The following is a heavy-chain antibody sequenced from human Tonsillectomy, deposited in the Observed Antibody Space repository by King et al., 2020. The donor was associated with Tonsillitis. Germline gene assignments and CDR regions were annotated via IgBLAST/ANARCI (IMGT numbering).Heavy chain of an antibody. CDR1: GFTFSNYG. CDR2: IRYDGSNK. J-gene: IGHJ1*01. CDR3: SKEAYGSSGYDYYFQR. Sequence: VQLVESGGGVVQPGGSLRLSCAASGFTFSNYGIHWVRQAPGKGLEWVAFIRYDGSNKYYADSVKGRFTIPRDNSKNTLYLQMNSLRAEDTAGYYCSKEAYGSSGYDYYFQRWGQGTLVTVSS. V-gene: IGHV3-30*02. D-gene: IGHD3-22*01.